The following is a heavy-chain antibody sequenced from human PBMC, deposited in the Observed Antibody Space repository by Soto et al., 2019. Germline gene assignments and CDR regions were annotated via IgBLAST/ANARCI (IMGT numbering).Heavy chain of an antibody. J-gene: IGHJ4*02. D-gene: IGHD1-26*01. Sequence: QVQLQESGPGLVKPSETLSLTCTVSGASVSSGNYYWSWIRQPPGKGLECIGYISYSGSTNYNPSLKXXVXIXKDTSKNQFSLKLSSVTAADTAVYYCARGSGSYYAYWGQGTLVTVSS. CDR2: ISYSGST. CDR1: GASVSSGNYY. CDR3: ARGSGSYYAY. V-gene: IGHV4-61*01.